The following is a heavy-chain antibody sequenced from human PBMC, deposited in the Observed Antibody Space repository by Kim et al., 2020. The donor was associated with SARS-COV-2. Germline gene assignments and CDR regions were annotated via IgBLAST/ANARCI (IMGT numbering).Heavy chain of an antibody. D-gene: IGHD6-19*01. CDR3: ARAERAGTGYDY. J-gene: IGHJ4*02. V-gene: IGHV3-48*03. Sequence: CFAGSVKGRFTISSDNAKNSLYLQINSLSAEDTAVYYCARAERAGTGYDYWGQGTLVSVSS.